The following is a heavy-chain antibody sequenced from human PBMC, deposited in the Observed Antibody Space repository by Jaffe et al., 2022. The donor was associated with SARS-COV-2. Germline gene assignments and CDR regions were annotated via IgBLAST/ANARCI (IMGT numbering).Heavy chain of an antibody. J-gene: IGHJ4*02. CDR2: IDPSGGRT. D-gene: IGHD3-16*01. Sequence: QVQLVQSGAEVKKPGASVKVSCKASGYTFTRYYIHWVRQAPGQGLEWVGKIDPSGGRTSYAQKLQGRITMTRDTTRNTVYMDLSSLRSEDTAVYYCARDGGGSISYSDYWGQGTLVSVPS. CDR1: GYTFTRYY. V-gene: IGHV1-46*04. CDR3: ARDGGGSISYSDY.